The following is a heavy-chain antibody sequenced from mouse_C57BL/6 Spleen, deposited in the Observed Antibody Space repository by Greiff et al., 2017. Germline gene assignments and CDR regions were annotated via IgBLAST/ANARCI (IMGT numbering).Heavy chain of an antibody. Sequence: VQLQESGPELVKPGASVKISCKASGYAFSSSWMNWVKQRPGKGLEWIGRIYPGDGDTNYNGKFKGKDTLTADKSSSTAYMQLSSLTSEDSAVYFCARWEGLTVVATDYWGQGTTLTVSS. J-gene: IGHJ2*01. CDR1: GYAFSSSW. D-gene: IGHD1-1*01. CDR2: IYPGDGDT. CDR3: ARWEGLTVVATDY. V-gene: IGHV1-82*01.